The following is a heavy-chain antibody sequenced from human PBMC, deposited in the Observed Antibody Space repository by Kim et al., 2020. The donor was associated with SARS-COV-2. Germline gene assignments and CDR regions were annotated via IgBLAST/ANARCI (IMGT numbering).Heavy chain of an antibody. D-gene: IGHD4-17*01. J-gene: IGHJ6*02. V-gene: IGHV3-48*03. CDR2: ISSSGSTI. Sequence: GGSLRLSCAASGFTFSSYEMNWVRQAPGKGLEWVSYISSSGSTIYYADSVKGRFTISRDNAKNSLYLQMNSLRAEDTAVYYCARDHRMTTVNDYYYYYGMDVGGQGTTVTVSS. CDR3: ARDHRMTTVNDYYYYYGMDV. CDR1: GFTFSSYE.